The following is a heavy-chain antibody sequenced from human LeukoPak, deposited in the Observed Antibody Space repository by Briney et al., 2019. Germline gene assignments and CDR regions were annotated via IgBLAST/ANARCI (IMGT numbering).Heavy chain of an antibody. Sequence: GASVKVSCKASGYTFTSYGISWVRQAPGQGLEWMGWISAYNGNTNYAQKLQGRVTMTTDASTSTAYMELRSLRSDDTAVYYCASMGTLWLPRGYYYMDVWGKGTTVTVSS. CDR2: ISAYNGNT. V-gene: IGHV1-18*01. CDR1: GYTFTSYG. CDR3: ASMGTLWLPRGYYYMDV. D-gene: IGHD5-18*01. J-gene: IGHJ6*03.